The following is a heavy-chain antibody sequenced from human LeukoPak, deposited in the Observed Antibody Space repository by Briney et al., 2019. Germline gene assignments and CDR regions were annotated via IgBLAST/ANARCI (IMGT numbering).Heavy chain of an antibody. D-gene: IGHD3/OR15-3a*01. CDR3: VKGVEGAMVFGGDY. V-gene: IGHV3-30*18. Sequence: PGRSLRLSCAASGFTFSSYGMHWVRQAPGKGLEWVAVISYDGSNKYYADSVKGRFTISRDNSKNTLYLQMSSLRAEDTAVYYCVKGVEGAMVFGGDYWGQGTLVTVSS. CDR2: ISYDGSNK. CDR1: GFTFSSYG. J-gene: IGHJ4*02.